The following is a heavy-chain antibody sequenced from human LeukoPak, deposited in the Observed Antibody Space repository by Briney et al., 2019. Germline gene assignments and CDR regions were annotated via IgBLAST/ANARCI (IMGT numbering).Heavy chain of an antibody. CDR1: GFTFSSYA. CDR3: ARGAIGGFDY. V-gene: IGHV3-74*01. Sequence: GGSVRLSCAASGFTFSSYAMNWVRQAPGKGLVWVSRINNDGSSTTYADSVKGRFTISRDNAKNTLYLQMNSLRAEDTAVYYCARGAIGGFDYWGQGTLVTVSS. D-gene: IGHD3-10*01. CDR2: INNDGSST. J-gene: IGHJ4*02.